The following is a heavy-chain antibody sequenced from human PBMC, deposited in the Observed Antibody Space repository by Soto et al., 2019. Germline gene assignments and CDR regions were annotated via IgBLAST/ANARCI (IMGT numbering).Heavy chain of an antibody. CDR1: GGSFSGYY. D-gene: IGHD1-26*01. V-gene: IGHV4-34*01. Sequence: SETLSLTCAVYGGSFSGYYWSWIRQPPGKGLEWIGEINHSGSTNYNPSLKSRVTISVDTSKNQFSLKLSSVTAADTAVYYCARGVVGATDYWGQGTLVTVSS. CDR3: ARGVVGATDY. CDR2: INHSGST. J-gene: IGHJ4*02.